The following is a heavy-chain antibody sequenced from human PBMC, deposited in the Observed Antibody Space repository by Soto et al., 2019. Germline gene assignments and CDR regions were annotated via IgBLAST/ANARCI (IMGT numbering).Heavy chain of an antibody. CDR2: INPNSGGT. V-gene: IGHV1-2*02. CDR1: GYTFTVYY. J-gene: IGHJ4*02. CDR3: ARAEVAARPPYFDY. Sequence: GASVKVSCKASGYTFTVYYMHWVVQSPGQGLEWMGWINPNSGGTNYAQKFQGRVTMTRDTSISTAYMELSRLRSDDTAVYYCARAEVAARPPYFDYWGQGTLVTVSS. D-gene: IGHD6-6*01.